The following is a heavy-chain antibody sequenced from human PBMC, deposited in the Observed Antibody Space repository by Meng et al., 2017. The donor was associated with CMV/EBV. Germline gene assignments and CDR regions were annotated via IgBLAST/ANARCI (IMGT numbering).Heavy chain of an antibody. CDR1: GDCFPGYD. V-gene: IGHV1-2*02. CDR3: ARFMSSSWDHYFDY. CDR2: INPNSGGP. J-gene: IGHJ4*02. D-gene: IGHD6-13*01. Sequence: VRTVCEVKKPWVSGQVSCQAFGDCFPGYDMHWLRQAPRPGLEWMGWINPNSGGPNYAQKFQGRVTMTRDTSISTAYMELSRLRSDDTAVYYCARFMSSSWDHYFDYWGQGTLVTVSS.